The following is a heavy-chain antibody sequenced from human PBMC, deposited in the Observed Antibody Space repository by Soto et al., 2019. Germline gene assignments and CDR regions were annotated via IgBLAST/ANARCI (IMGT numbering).Heavy chain of an antibody. J-gene: IGHJ4*02. D-gene: IGHD6-13*01. CDR3: AKDKRIAAAGAGIDY. V-gene: IGHV3-43*01. CDR2: ISWDGGST. Sequence: GGSLRLSCAASGFTFDDYTMHWVRQAPGKGLEWVSLISWDGGSTYYADSVKGRFTISRDNSKNSLYLQMNSLRTEDTALYYCAKDKRIAAAGAGIDYWGQGTLVTVSS. CDR1: GFTFDDYT.